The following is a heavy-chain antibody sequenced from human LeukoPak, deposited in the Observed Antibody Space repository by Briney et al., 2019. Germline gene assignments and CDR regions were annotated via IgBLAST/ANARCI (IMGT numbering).Heavy chain of an antibody. D-gene: IGHD6-6*01. Sequence: GDSLKISCKGSGYSFTSYWIGWVRQMPGKGLEWMGIIYPDDSDTTYSPSFQGQVTISADKSISTAYLQWSSLKASDTAMYYCARLSRYSSSSAFDYWGQGTLVTVSS. V-gene: IGHV5-51*01. J-gene: IGHJ4*02. CDR1: GYSFTSYW. CDR2: IYPDDSDT. CDR3: ARLSRYSSSSAFDY.